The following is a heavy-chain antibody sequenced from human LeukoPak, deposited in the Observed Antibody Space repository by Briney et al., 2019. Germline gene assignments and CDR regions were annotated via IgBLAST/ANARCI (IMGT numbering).Heavy chain of an antibody. CDR1: GYPFTTYG. CDR3: ARTVGDRGDP. Sequence: ASVKVSCKASGYPFTTYGFIWVRQAPGLGLEWMGWISANSGDTKYGQSFQGRVTMTTDTTPETAYMELRSLRFDDTAIYYCARTVGDRGDPWRQGSLVTVSS. V-gene: IGHV1-18*01. D-gene: IGHD2-21*01. CDR2: ISANSGDT. J-gene: IGHJ5*02.